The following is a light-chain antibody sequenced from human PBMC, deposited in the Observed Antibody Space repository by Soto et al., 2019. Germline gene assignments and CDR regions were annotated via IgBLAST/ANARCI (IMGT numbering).Light chain of an antibody. CDR1: QSVSGD. CDR3: QQYKDWPRT. Sequence: EVAMTQSPATLSVSPGERATLSCRASQSVSGDLAWYQQKPGQAPRLLIYGASTRAAGIPARFSGSGSGTEFILTISSLQSEDFAVYFCQQYKDWPRTFGQGTTVEIK. CDR2: GAS. V-gene: IGKV3-15*01. J-gene: IGKJ1*01.